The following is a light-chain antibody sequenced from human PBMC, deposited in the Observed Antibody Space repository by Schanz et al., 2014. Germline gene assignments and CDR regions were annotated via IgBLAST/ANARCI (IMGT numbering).Light chain of an antibody. V-gene: IGLV2-23*01. CDR1: SSDVGGTNY. CDR3: CSYAGSSTPWV. CDR2: EGS. Sequence: QSALTQPASVSGSPGQSITLSCTGTSSDVGGTNYVSWYQQHPGKAPKLMIYEGSKRPSGVSNRFSGSKSGNTASLTISGLQAEDEADYYCCSYAGSSTPWVFGGGTKLTVL. J-gene: IGLJ3*02.